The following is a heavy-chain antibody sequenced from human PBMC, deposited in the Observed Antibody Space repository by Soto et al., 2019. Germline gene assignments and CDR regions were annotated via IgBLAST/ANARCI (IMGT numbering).Heavy chain of an antibody. V-gene: IGHV3-21*01. CDR2: ISSTASHI. CDR3: ARENYDVSGYFLDF. D-gene: IGHD3-22*01. J-gene: IGHJ4*02. CDR1: GFSFSEYS. Sequence: GGSLRLSCAASGFSFSEYSMTWVRQAPGKGLQWVSAISSTASHIYYADSVKGRVTISRDNGKNSLYLQMNSLRVEDTAVYYCARENYDVSGYFLDFWGQGSLVTVSS.